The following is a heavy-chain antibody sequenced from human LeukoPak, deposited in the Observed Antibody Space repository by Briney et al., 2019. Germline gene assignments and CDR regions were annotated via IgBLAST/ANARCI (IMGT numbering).Heavy chain of an antibody. V-gene: IGHV3-23*01. J-gene: IGHJ2*01. Sequence: PGGSLRLSCAASGFTFSSYDMSWVRQAPGKGLEWVSAISGSGGSTFYADSVKGRFTISRDNSKNTLYLQMNSLRAEDTAVYYCANTGGSVYWYFDLWGRGTLVTVSS. CDR3: ANTGGSVYWYFDL. CDR2: ISGSGGST. CDR1: GFTFSSYD. D-gene: IGHD1-14*01.